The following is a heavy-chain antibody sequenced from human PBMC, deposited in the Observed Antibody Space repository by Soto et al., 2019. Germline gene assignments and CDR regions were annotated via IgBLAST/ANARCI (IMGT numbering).Heavy chain of an antibody. Sequence: QVQLVESGGGVVQPGRSLRLSCAASGFTFSSYAMHWVRQAPGKGLEWVAVISFDGTHKNYPDSVKGRFTISRDNSKKTLYLQMSSLRAEDTAVYYCARDTPAVTGITGDFDYWGQGTLVTVSS. CDR1: GFTFSSYA. D-gene: IGHD1-20*01. CDR3: ARDTPAVTGITGDFDY. CDR2: ISFDGTHK. J-gene: IGHJ4*02. V-gene: IGHV3-30-3*01.